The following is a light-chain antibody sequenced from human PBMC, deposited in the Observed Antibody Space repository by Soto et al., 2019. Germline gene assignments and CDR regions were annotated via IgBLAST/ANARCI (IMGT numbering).Light chain of an antibody. CDR2: GAS. CDR1: ESVSSN. J-gene: IGKJ1*01. Sequence: EIEMTQSPATLSLAPGERVTLSCRASESVSSNLAWYQQKPGQAPRLLIYGASTRATGIPARFSGSGSGTEFTLTISSLQSEDFAVYYCQQYNNWPGTFGQGTKVDI. CDR3: QQYNNWPGT. V-gene: IGKV3-15*01.